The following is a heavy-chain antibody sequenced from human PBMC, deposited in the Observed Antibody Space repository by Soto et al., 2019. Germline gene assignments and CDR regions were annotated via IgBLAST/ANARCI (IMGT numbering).Heavy chain of an antibody. J-gene: IGHJ4*02. D-gene: IGHD5-12*01. CDR3: AKDVYRGGYEEGLFDY. CDR1: GFTFSSYG. CDR2: ISYDGSNK. V-gene: IGHV3-30*18. Sequence: AGGSLRLSCAASGFTFSSYGMHWVRQAPGKGLEWVAVISYDGSNKYYADSVKGRFTISRDNSKNTLYLQMNSLRAEDTAVYYCAKDVYRGGYEEGLFDYWGQGTLVTVSS.